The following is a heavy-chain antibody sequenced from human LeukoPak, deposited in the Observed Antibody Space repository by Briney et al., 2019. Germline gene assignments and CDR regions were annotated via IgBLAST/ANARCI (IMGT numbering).Heavy chain of an antibody. V-gene: IGHV1-69*13. D-gene: IGHD3-10*01. Sequence: GASVKVSCKASGGTFSSYATSWVRQAPGQGLEWMGGIIPIFGTANYAQKFQGRVTITADESTSTAYMELSSLRSEDTAVYYCARGNRGFGELLYIFDYWGQGTLVTVSS. CDR2: IIPIFGTA. J-gene: IGHJ4*02. CDR3: ARGNRGFGELLYIFDY. CDR1: GGTFSSYA.